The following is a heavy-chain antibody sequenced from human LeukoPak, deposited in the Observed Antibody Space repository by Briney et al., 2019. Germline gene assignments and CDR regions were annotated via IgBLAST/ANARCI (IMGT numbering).Heavy chain of an antibody. D-gene: IGHD3-22*01. J-gene: IGHJ5*02. CDR2: LYYSGST. CDR3: SDYYDSSGYYFRS. CDR1: GGSISSSSYY. Sequence: ASETLSLTCTVSGGSISSSSYYWGWIRQPPGKGLEWIGSLYYSGSTYYNPSLKSRDTISVDTSKNQFSLKLSSVTAADTAVYYCSDYYDSSGYYFRSWGQGTLVIVSS. V-gene: IGHV4-39*01.